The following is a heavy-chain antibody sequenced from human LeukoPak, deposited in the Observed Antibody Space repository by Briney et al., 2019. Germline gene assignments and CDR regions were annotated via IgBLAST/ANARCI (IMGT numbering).Heavy chain of an antibody. CDR2: IYYGGNS. CDR3: ARGLNYDLHP. Sequence: SGTLSLTCAVSGGSVSSPNWWTWVRQPPGKGLEWIGEIYYGGNSNYNPFLKSRVTLSVDESTDQFSLHLTSVTAADAAVYYCARGLNYDLHPWGQGILVTVSS. J-gene: IGHJ5*02. CDR1: GGSVSSPNW. V-gene: IGHV4-4*02. D-gene: IGHD3-3*01.